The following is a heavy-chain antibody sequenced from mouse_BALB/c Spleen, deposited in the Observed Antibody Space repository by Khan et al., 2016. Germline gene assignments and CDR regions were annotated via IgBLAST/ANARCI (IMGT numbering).Heavy chain of an antibody. Sequence: QVQLKQSGPSLVQPSQSLSITCTVSGFSLTSYGVHWVRQSPGKGLEWLGVIWRGGSTDYNAAFMSRLSITKDNSKSQVFFKMNSLQADDAAIYYCAKREDGSPAWFAYWGQGTLVTVSA. CDR2: IWRGGST. CDR1: GFSLTSYG. D-gene: IGHD1-1*01. CDR3: AKREDGSPAWFAY. V-gene: IGHV2-5-1*01. J-gene: IGHJ3*01.